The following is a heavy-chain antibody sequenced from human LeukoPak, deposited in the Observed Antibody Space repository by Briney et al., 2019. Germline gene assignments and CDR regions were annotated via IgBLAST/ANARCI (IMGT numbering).Heavy chain of an antibody. V-gene: IGHV3-30*03. CDR1: GFTFSSYG. D-gene: IGHD4/OR15-4a*01. Sequence: GRSLRLSCAASGFTFSSYGMHWVRKAPGKGLEWVAVISYDGSNKYYADSVKGRFTISRDNSKNTLYLQMNSLRAEDTAVYYCASRLSTLFDYWGQGTLVTVSS. CDR3: ASRLSTLFDY. J-gene: IGHJ4*02. CDR2: ISYDGSNK.